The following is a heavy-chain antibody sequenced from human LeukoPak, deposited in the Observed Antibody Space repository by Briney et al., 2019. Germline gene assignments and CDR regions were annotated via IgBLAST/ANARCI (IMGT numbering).Heavy chain of an antibody. J-gene: IGHJ4*02. CDR1: GGTFSSYA. Sequence: SVKVSCKASGGTFSSYAISWVRQAPGQGLEWIGRIIPILGIANYAQKFQGRVTITADKSTSTAYMELSSLRSEDTAVYYCAIGIVGATTQGYYFDYWGQGTLVTVSS. CDR2: IIPILGIA. CDR3: AIGIVGATTQGYYFDY. V-gene: IGHV1-69*04. D-gene: IGHD1-26*01.